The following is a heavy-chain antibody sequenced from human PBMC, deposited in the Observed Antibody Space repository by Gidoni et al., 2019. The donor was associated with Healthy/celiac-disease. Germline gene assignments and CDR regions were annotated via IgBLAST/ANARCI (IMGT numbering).Heavy chain of an antibody. J-gene: IGHJ5*02. CDR3: AKSPCSSTSCYVGWFDP. Sequence: EVQLLESGGGLVQPGGSLRLSCAASGFTFSSYAMSWVRQAPGKGLEWVSAIRGSGGSTYYADSVKGRFTISRDNSKNTLYLQMNSLRAEDTAVYYCAKSPCSSTSCYVGWFDPWGQGTLVTVSS. D-gene: IGHD2-2*01. CDR2: IRGSGGST. V-gene: IGHV3-23*01. CDR1: GFTFSSYA.